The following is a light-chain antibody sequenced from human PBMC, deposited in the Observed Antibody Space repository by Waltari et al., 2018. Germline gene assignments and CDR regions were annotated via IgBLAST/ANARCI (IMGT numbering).Light chain of an antibody. J-gene: IGKJ1*01. V-gene: IGKV1-9*01. CDR2: AAS. CDR3: QQFNASPRT. CDR1: QGVNVY. Sequence: IQLTQSPSSLSASVGDRVTITCRASQGVNVYLAWYQQKPGKAPKLLIHAASTLQSGVSSRFSGSGSGTDFTLTINSLQPEDIATYYCQQFNASPRTFGQGTNVEIK.